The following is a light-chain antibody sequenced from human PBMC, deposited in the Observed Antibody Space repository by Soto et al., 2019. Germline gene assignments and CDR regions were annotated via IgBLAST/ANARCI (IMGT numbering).Light chain of an antibody. J-gene: IGLJ1*01. CDR1: SSDVGGYNY. Sequence: SALTQPRSVSVSPGQSVTISCTGTSSDVGGYNYVSWYQQHPGKAPKLMIFDVNKRPSGVPDRFSGSKSGNTASLTISGLRAEDEADYYCCSYAGSYTLVFGTGTKVTVL. CDR2: DVN. CDR3: CSYAGSYTLV. V-gene: IGLV2-11*01.